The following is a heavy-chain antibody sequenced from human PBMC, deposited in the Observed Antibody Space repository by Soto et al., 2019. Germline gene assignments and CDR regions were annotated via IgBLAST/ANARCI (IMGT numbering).Heavy chain of an antibody. CDR2: IFPGDSDT. D-gene: IGHD6-25*01. CDR1: GYNFGGYW. J-gene: IGHJ4*02. CDR3: AGGGFRRTPTDY. V-gene: IGHV5-51*01. Sequence: PGESLKISCRASGYNFGGYWIGWVRQMPGKGLEWMGIIFPGDSDTRYSPSFQGQVTISADKSISTVYLQWRSLKDSDTAIYFCAGGGFRRTPTDYWGQGTRVTVSS.